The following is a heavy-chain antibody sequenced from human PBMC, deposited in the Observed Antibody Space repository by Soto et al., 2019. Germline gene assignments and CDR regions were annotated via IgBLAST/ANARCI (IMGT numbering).Heavy chain of an antibody. CDR2: INAGNGNT. CDR1: GYTFTSYA. CDR3: ARALYSSSWYLSAFDI. D-gene: IGHD6-13*01. J-gene: IGHJ3*02. V-gene: IGHV1-3*01. Sequence: ASVKVSFKASGYTFTSYAMHWVRQAPGQRLEWMGWINAGNGNTKYSQKFQGRVTITRDTSASTAYMELSSLRSEDTAVYYCARALYSSSWYLSAFDIWGQGTMVTVSS.